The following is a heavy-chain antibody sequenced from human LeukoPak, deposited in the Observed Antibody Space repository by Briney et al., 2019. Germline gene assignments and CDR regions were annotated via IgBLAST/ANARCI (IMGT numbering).Heavy chain of an antibody. CDR1: GGTFSSYA. CDR3: AREGRGSGFEYFQH. Sequence: PSASEKVSCKASGGTFSSYAISWVRQAPGQGLEWMGGIIPIFGTANYAQKFQGRVTITADKSTSTAYMELSSLRSEDTAVYYCAREGRGSGFEYFQHWGQGTLVTVSS. J-gene: IGHJ1*01. CDR2: IIPIFGTA. V-gene: IGHV1-69*06. D-gene: IGHD6-19*01.